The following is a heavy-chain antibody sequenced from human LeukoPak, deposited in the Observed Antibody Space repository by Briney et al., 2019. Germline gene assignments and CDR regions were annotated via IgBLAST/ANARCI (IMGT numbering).Heavy chain of an antibody. V-gene: IGHV1-18*01. J-gene: IGHJ6*02. CDR2: ISGYNGNT. Sequence: ASVKVSCKASGYTFASYGISWVRQAPGQGLEWMGWISGYNGNTNYAQNFQGRVTMTRDTSTSTVYMELSSLRSEDTAVYYCARDFLRFLEWLNYYYYGMDVWGQGTTVTVSS. CDR1: GYTFASYG. D-gene: IGHD3-3*01. CDR3: ARDFLRFLEWLNYYYYGMDV.